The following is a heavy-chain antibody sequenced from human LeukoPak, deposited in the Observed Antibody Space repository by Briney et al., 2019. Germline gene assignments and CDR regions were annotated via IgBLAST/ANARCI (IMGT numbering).Heavy chain of an antibody. Sequence: PSETLSLTCTVSGGSISSSSYYWGWIRQPPGKGLEWIGSIYYSGSTYYNPSLKSRVTISVDTSKNQFSLKLSSVTAADTAVYYCARQDVGYSGSHGPYWYFDLWGRGTLVTVSS. D-gene: IGHD1-26*01. CDR1: GGSISSSSYY. V-gene: IGHV4-39*01. CDR3: ARQDVGYSGSHGPYWYFDL. CDR2: IYYSGST. J-gene: IGHJ2*01.